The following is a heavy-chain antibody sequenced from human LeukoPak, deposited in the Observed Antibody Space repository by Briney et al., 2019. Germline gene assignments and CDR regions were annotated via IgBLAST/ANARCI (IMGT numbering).Heavy chain of an antibody. Sequence: NTSETLSLTCTVTGGSISSTNYYWGWIRQPPGKGLEWIGSISYSGGTYYNPSLKSRVTIYVDTSKKQISLKLSSVTAADTAVYYCARQVSGTYDYWGQGTLVTVSS. CDR2: ISYSGGT. D-gene: IGHD1-1*01. J-gene: IGHJ4*02. CDR1: GGSISSTNYY. CDR3: ARQVSGTYDY. V-gene: IGHV4-39*01.